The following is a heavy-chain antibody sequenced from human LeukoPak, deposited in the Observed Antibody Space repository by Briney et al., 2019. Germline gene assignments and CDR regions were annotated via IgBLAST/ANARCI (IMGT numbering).Heavy chain of an antibody. D-gene: IGHD3-10*01. J-gene: IGHJ4*02. CDR3: ARGTGSGSFLIDY. CDR2: ISDDGSRT. Sequence: GGSLRLSCAASGFTFNIYAMHWVRQAPGKGLEWVAFISDDGSRTYYSNSVKGRFTISRDYSRKTLSVQMNSLRPEDTAMYYCARGTGSGSFLIDYWGQGTLVTVSS. CDR1: GFTFNIYA. V-gene: IGHV3-30-3*01.